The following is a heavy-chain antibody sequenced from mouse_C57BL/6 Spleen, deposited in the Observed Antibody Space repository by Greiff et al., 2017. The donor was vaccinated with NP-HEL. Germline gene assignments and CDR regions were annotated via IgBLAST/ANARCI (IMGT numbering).Heavy chain of an antibody. CDR1: GYTFTSYW. D-gene: IGHD2-5*01. Sequence: VQLQQPGAELVKPGASVKLSCKASGYTFTSYWMHWVKQRPGQGLEWIGNIYPSDSETHYNQKFKDKATLTVDKSSSTAYMQLSSLTSEDSAVYYCARRLYSNLGYFDVWGTGTTVTVSS. CDR2: IYPSDSET. CDR3: ARRLYSNLGYFDV. V-gene: IGHV1-61*01. J-gene: IGHJ1*03.